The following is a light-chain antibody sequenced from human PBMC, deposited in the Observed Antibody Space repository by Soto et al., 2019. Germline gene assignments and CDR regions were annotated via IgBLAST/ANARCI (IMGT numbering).Light chain of an antibody. CDR1: QSVSSSY. Sequence: EIVLTQSPGTLSLSPGERATLSCRASQSVSSSYLAWYQQKPGHAPRLLIYGASSRATGIPDRFSGSGSGTDFTLTISRLEPEDFAVYYCQQAFGQGTKVEIK. V-gene: IGKV3-20*01. J-gene: IGKJ1*01. CDR3: QQA. CDR2: GAS.